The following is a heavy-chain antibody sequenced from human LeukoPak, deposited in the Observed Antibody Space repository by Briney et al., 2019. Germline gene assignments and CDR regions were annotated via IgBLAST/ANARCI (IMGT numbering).Heavy chain of an antibody. D-gene: IGHD2/OR15-2a*01. V-gene: IGHV3-48*03. J-gene: IGHJ3*02. CDR1: GFTFSSYE. CDR3: ARKYYSSFDM. Sequence: RPGGSLRLSCAASGFTFSSYEMSWVRQAPGKGLEWVSYISSSGSTIYYADSVKGRFTISRDNAENSLYLQMNSLRAEDTAVYYCARKYYSSFDMWGQGTMVTVSS. CDR2: ISSSGSTI.